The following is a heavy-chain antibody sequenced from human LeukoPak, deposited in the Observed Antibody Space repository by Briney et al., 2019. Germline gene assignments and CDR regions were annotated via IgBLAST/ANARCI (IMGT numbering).Heavy chain of an antibody. CDR3: ARDRPYGGVGDFDY. J-gene: IGHJ4*02. CDR1: GFTVSGNY. Sequence: GGSLRLSCAVFGFTVSGNYMSWVRQAPRKGLEWVSAIYTDGNTHYAGSVKGRFTTSRDSFKNTLYLQMNSLRAEDTAVYYCARDRPYGGVGDFDYWGQGTLVTVSS. CDR2: IYTDGNT. V-gene: IGHV3-66*01. D-gene: IGHD3-16*01.